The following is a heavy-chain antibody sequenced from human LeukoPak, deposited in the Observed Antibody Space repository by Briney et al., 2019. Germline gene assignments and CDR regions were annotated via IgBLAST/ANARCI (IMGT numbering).Heavy chain of an antibody. CDR2: IYSGGST. CDR1: GFTFSNYN. V-gene: IGHV3-66*01. CDR3: ASRTRTVDY. J-gene: IGHJ4*02. Sequence: GGSLRLSCAASGFTFSNYNMNWVRQAPGKGLEWVSVIYSGGSTYYADSVKGRFTISRDNSKNTLYLQMNSLRAEDTAVYYCASRTRTVDYWGQGTLVTVSS. D-gene: IGHD1-14*01.